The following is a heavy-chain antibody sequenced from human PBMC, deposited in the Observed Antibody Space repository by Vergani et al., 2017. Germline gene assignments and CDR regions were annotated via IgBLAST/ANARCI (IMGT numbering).Heavy chain of an antibody. J-gene: IGHJ4*02. D-gene: IGHD5-12*01. CDR2: ISGSGHTK. Sequence: QVQLVESGGGLVKPGGSLRLSCAASGFTFSDYYMTWIRQAPGKGLEWISYISGSGHTKYYADSVKGRFIISRDNSKNTLHLQMNSLRADDTAVYYCTKGSRGYTGYFFDYWGQGTLATVSS. CDR1: GFTFSDYY. CDR3: TKGSRGYTGYFFDY. V-gene: IGHV3-11*01.